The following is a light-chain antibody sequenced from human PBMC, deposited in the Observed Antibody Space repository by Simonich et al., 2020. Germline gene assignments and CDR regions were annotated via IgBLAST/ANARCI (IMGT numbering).Light chain of an antibody. Sequence: QSALTQPASVSGSPGQSITISCTGTSSDVGSYNLVSWYQQHPGKAPNRMIYDVSKRPSGVSNRFSGSKSGNTASLTISGLQAEDEADYYCSSYTSGSTLVFGGGTKLTVL. J-gene: IGLJ2*01. CDR3: SSYTSGSTLV. CDR1: SSDVGSYNL. V-gene: IGLV2-14*02. CDR2: DVS.